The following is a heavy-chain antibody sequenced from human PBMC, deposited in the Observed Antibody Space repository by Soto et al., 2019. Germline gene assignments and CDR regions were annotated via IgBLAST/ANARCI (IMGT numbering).Heavy chain of an antibody. D-gene: IGHD3-10*01. CDR1: GGSIDNYY. CDR2: ISYSGYS. CDR3: ARHGFGPLHGLVDV. V-gene: IGHV4-59*08. J-gene: IGHJ6*02. Sequence: QVQFQESGPGLVKPSETLSLTCTVSGGSIDNYYCSWFRQPPGKGLEWIGYISYSGYSAYNFSLKRRVTMSMDTSKTRFDLTLESVTATDTAVYYCARHGFGPLHGLVDVWGQGTTVIVSS.